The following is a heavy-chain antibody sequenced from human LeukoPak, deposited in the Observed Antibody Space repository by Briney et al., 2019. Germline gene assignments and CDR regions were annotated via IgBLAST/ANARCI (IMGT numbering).Heavy chain of an antibody. CDR2: IYYSGST. CDR3: ARGRGAEAGTGY. J-gene: IGHJ4*02. V-gene: IGHV4-39*01. D-gene: IGHD6-13*01. CDR1: GGSISSGGSISSSSYY. Sequence: SETLSLTCTVSGGSISSGGSISSSSYYWGWIRQPPGKGLEWIGSIYYSGSTYYNPSLKSRVTISVDTSKNQFSLKLSSVTAADTAVYYCARGRGAEAGTGYWGQGTLVTVSS.